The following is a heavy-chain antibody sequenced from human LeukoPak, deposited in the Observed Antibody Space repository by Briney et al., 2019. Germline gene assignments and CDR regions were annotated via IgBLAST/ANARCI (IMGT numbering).Heavy chain of an antibody. D-gene: IGHD6-13*01. CDR3: ARGGIFSSSWYAYYYYGMDV. J-gene: IGHJ6*02. V-gene: IGHV4-31*03. CDR2: IYYSGST. Sequence: SETLSLTCTVSGGSISSGGYYWSWIRQHTGKGLEWIGYIYYSGSTYYNPSLKSRVTISVDTSKNQFSPKLSSETAADTAVYYCARGGIFSSSWYAYYYYGMDVWGQGTTVTVSS. CDR1: GGSISSGGYY.